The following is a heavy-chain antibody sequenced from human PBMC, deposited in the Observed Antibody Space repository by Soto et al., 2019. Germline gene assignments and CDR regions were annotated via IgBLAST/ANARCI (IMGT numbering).Heavy chain of an antibody. D-gene: IGHD2-21*02. J-gene: IGHJ4*02. CDR2: IIPGNGDT. V-gene: IGHV1-3*01. Sequence: QVQLVQSGAEVEKPGASVKVSCKASGYTFTNYAIHWVRQAPGQRLEWMGWIIPGNGDTTYSQKFQGRVAITRDTSASTAYMELSSLRSEDTAVYYCARDLLGDEDCFFDYWGQGTLVTVCS. CDR1: GYTFTNYA. CDR3: ARDLLGDEDCFFDY.